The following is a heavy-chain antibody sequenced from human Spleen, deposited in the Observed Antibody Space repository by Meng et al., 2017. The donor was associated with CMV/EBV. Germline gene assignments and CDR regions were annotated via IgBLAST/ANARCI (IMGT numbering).Heavy chain of an antibody. D-gene: IGHD3-10*01. Sequence: SCKASGYMFPSYGLSWVRQAPGQGLEWMGWFSAYDRNTKYAQKFQGRVTMTTDTSTSTAYMELRSLRSDDTAVYYCARDLGSGSYYDYWGQGTLVTV. CDR3: ARDLGSGSYYDY. J-gene: IGHJ4*02. CDR2: FSAYDRNT. V-gene: IGHV1-18*01. CDR1: GYMFPSYG.